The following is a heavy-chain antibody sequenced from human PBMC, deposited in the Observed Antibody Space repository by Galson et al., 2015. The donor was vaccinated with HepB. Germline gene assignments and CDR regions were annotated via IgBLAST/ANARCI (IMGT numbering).Heavy chain of an antibody. Sequence: SLRLSCAASGLTLSSSGMHWVRQAPGKGLEWVAAISFDGSNKSYADSVKGRVTISRDNSKNTLYLQMNSLRAEDTAVYYCAKSVGSLWGAMDVWGQGTTVTVSS. CDR1: GLTLSSSG. CDR2: ISFDGSNK. J-gene: IGHJ6*02. V-gene: IGHV3-30*18. CDR3: AKSVGSLWGAMDV. D-gene: IGHD2/OR15-2a*01.